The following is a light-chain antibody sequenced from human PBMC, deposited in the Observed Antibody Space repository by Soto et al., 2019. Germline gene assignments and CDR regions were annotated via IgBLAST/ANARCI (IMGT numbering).Light chain of an antibody. CDR1: SSDVGKYDR. CDR3: SSYTSTSRYV. J-gene: IGLJ1*01. V-gene: IGLV2-18*02. Sequence: QSVLTQPPSVSGSPGQSVTISCTGTSSDVGKYDRVSWYQQPPGTAPKLIIYEVTNRPSGVPARFSGSKSGNTASLTISGLQAEDEADYYCSSYTSTSRYVFGDGTKATVL. CDR2: EVT.